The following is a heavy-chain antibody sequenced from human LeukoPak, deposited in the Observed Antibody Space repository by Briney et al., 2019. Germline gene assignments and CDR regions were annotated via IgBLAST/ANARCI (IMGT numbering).Heavy chain of an antibody. CDR1: GGSFSGYY. D-gene: IGHD3-16*01. V-gene: IGHV4-34*01. CDR3: ARHVGWGFYYYYMDV. CDR2: INHSGST. Sequence: SETLCLTCAVYGGSFSGYYWSWIRQPPGKGLEWIGEINHSGSTNYNPSLKSRVTISVDTSKNQFSLKLSSVTAADTAVYYCARHVGWGFYYYYMDVWGKGTTVTISS. J-gene: IGHJ6*03.